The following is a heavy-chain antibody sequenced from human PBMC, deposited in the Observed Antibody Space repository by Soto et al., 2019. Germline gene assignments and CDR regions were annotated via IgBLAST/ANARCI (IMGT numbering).Heavy chain of an antibody. V-gene: IGHV5-51*01. Sequence: PGESLQISCKGSGYSFTSYWIGWVRQMPGKGLEWMGIIYPGDSDTRYSPSFQGQVTISADKSISTAYLQWSSLKASDTAMYYCARDSSGSYYYYYGMDVWGQGTTVTVSS. CDR3: ARDSSGSYYYYYGMDV. CDR1: GYSFTSYW. J-gene: IGHJ6*02. CDR2: IYPGDSDT. D-gene: IGHD1-26*01.